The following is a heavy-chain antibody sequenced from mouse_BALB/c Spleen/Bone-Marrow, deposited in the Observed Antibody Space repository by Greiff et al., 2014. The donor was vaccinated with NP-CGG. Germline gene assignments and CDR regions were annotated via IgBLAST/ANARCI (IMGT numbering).Heavy chain of an antibody. Sequence: VQLKESGAEPVKPGASVKLSCTASGFNIKDTYMHWVKQRPEQGLEWIGRIDPANGNTKYDPKFQGKATITADTSSNTAYLQLSSLTSEDTAVYYCATYYYGSSWGFAYWGQGTLVTVSA. CDR2: IDPANGNT. V-gene: IGHV14-3*02. CDR1: GFNIKDTY. D-gene: IGHD1-1*01. J-gene: IGHJ3*01. CDR3: ATYYYGSSWGFAY.